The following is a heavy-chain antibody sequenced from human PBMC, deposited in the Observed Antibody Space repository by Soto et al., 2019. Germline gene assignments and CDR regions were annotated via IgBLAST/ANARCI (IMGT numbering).Heavy chain of an antibody. D-gene: IGHD3-10*01. CDR1: GFTFSSYA. J-gene: IGHJ4*02. V-gene: IGHV3-30-3*01. CDR3: ARGPMVRGVIITPFSCDY. Sequence: GGSLRLSCAASGFTFSSYAMHWVRQAPGKGLEWVAVISYDGSNKYYADSVKGRFTISRDNSKNTLYLQMNSLRAEDTAVYYCARGPMVRGVIITPFSCDYWGQGTLVTVSS. CDR2: ISYDGSNK.